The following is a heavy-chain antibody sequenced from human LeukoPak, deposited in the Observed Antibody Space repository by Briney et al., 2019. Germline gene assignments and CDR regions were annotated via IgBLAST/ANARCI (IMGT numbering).Heavy chain of an antibody. Sequence: SETLSLTCTVSGDPISSYSDYKWTWIRQPPGKRLEWIGYIYYSGSTNYNPSLRSRVTISVDTSKNQFSLKLTSVTAVDTAVYYCAREYSAFDYWSQGTLVTVSS. J-gene: IGHJ4*02. V-gene: IGHV4-61*08. D-gene: IGHD5-12*01. CDR1: GDPISSYSDY. CDR2: IYYSGST. CDR3: AREYSAFDY.